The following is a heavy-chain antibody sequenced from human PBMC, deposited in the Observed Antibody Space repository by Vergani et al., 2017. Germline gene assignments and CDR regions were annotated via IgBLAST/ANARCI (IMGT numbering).Heavy chain of an antibody. D-gene: IGHD4-17*01. J-gene: IGHJ4*02. CDR2: INHSGSP. Sequence: QVQLQQWGAGLLKPSETLSLTCAVYGGSFSGYYWSWIRQPRGKGLEWIGEINHSGSPNYNPSLKSRVSISVDMSKSQFSLNLSSVTAADTAVYYCARAYGDYLKTIDYWGQGTLVTVSS. CDR1: GGSFSGYY. V-gene: IGHV4-34*01. CDR3: ARAYGDYLKTIDY.